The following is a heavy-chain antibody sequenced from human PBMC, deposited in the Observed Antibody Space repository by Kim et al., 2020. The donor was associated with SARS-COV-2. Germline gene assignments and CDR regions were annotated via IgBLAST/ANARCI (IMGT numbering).Heavy chain of an antibody. CDR2: INAGNGNT. V-gene: IGHV1-3*01. Sequence: ASVKVSCKASGYTFTSYAMHWVRQAPGQRLEWMGWINAGNGNTKYSQKFQGRVTITRDTSASTAYMELSSLRSEDTAVYYCAREGNYGDYSFVEYYFDYWGQGTLVTVSS. CDR1: GYTFTSYA. CDR3: AREGNYGDYSFVEYYFDY. J-gene: IGHJ4*02. D-gene: IGHD4-17*01.